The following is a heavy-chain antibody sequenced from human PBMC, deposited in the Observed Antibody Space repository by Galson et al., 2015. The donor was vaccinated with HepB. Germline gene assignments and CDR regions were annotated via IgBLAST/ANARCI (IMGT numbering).Heavy chain of an antibody. D-gene: IGHD3-3*01. CDR3: TTAPGVTISGVVSVVVDY. CDR2: IKSKTDGGTT. Sequence: SLRLSCAASGLIFSNAWMNWVRQAPGKGLEWVGRIKSKTDGGTTDYAAPVKGRFTISRDDSKNTLYLQMNSLETEDTAVYYCTTAPGVTISGVVSVVVDYWGQGTLVTVSS. CDR1: GLIFSNAW. V-gene: IGHV3-15*01. J-gene: IGHJ4*02.